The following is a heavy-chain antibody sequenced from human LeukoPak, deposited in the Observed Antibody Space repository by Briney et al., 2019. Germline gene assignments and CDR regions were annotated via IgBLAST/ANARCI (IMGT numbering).Heavy chain of an antibody. Sequence: GGSLRLSCAASGFTFSSYSMNWVRQAPGKGLEWVSYISSRSATIYYADSVKGRFTISRDNAKNSLYLQMNSLRAEDTAVYYCARDPPSSSSFDLWGQGTLVTVSS. J-gene: IGHJ4*02. CDR3: ARDPPSSSSFDL. D-gene: IGHD6-13*01. CDR2: ISSRSATI. V-gene: IGHV3-48*01. CDR1: GFTFSSYS.